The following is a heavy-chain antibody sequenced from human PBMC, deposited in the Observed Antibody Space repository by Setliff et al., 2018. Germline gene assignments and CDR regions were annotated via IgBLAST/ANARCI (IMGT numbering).Heavy chain of an antibody. D-gene: IGHD3-9*01. CDR1: GFTFSEYY. CDR2: ISSSGSTI. Sequence: GGSLSLSCAASGFTFSEYYMSWIRQAPGKGLEWVSYISSSGSTIYYADSVKGRFTISRDNAKNSLYLQMNSLRAEDTAVYYCARDSVLRYFDWLLYTPDAFDIWGQGTMVTVSS. V-gene: IGHV3-11*04. CDR3: ARDSVLRYFDWLLYTPDAFDI. J-gene: IGHJ3*02.